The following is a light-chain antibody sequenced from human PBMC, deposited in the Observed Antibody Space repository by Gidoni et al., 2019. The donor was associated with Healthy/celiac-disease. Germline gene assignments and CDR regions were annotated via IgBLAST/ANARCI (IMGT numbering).Light chain of an antibody. CDR3: AAWDDSLNGYV. J-gene: IGLJ1*01. CDR2: SNN. Sequence: QSVLTQPPSASGTPGQRVTISCSGISSNIGSNTVNWYQQLPGTAPKLLIYSNNQRPSGLPDRFSGSKSGTSASLAISGLQSEDEADYYCAAWDDSLNGYVFGTGTKVTVL. V-gene: IGLV1-44*01. CDR1: SSNIGSNT.